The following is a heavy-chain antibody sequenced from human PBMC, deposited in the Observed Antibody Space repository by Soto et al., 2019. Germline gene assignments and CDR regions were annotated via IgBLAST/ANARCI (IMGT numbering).Heavy chain of an antibody. CDR1: GGTFSSYA. CDR2: IIPIFGTA. CDR3: ARRFDYGDYSYYYGMDV. J-gene: IGHJ6*02. D-gene: IGHD4-17*01. Sequence: QVQLVQSGAEVKKPGSSVKVSCKASGGTFSSYAISWVRQAPGQGLEWMGGIIPIFGTANYAQKFQGRVTITVYESTNTASMELSSLRSEDTAVYYCARRFDYGDYSYYYGMDVWGQGTTVTVSS. V-gene: IGHV1-69*01.